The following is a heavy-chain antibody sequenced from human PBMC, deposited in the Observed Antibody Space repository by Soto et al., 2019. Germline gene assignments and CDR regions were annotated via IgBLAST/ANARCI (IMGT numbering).Heavy chain of an antibody. V-gene: IGHV4-4*02. CDR1: GGSISSNNW. Sequence: SETLSLTCAVSGGSISSNNWWSWVRQPPGKGLEWIGEIYHSGSTNYNSSLKGRVTISVDKSNNQFSLKLTSVTAADTAVYYCARESSASSKGDYWGQGTLVTVSS. J-gene: IGHJ4*02. D-gene: IGHD2-2*01. CDR3: ARESSASSKGDY. CDR2: IYHSGST.